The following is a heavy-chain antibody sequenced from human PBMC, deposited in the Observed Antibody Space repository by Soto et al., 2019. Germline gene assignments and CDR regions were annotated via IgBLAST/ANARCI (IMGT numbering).Heavy chain of an antibody. V-gene: IGHV3-53*04. J-gene: IGHJ3*02. CDR3: ARAMYSSSWYSEDAFDI. CDR1: GFTVSSNY. CDR2: IYSGGST. Sequence: GESLKISCAASGFTVSSNYMSWVRQAPGKGLEWVSVIYSGGSTYYADSVKGRFTISRHNSKNTPYLQMNSLRAEDTAVYYCARAMYSSSWYSEDAFDIWGQGTMVTVSS. D-gene: IGHD6-13*01.